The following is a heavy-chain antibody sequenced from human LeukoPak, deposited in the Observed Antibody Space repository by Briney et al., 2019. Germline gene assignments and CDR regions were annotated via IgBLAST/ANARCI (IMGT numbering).Heavy chain of an antibody. CDR2: INSDGSTT. V-gene: IGHV3-74*01. Sequence: GGSPRLSCAVSGFTFTDNWMHWVRQVPGQGLVWVSRINSDGSTTGYADSVKGRFTISRDNSKNTLYLQMNSLRAEDTAVYYCAKAQEGQFDYWGQGTLVTVSS. CDR1: GFTFTDNW. J-gene: IGHJ4*02. CDR3: AKAQEGQFDY.